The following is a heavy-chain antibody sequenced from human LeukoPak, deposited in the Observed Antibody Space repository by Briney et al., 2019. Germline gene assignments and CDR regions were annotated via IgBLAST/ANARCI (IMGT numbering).Heavy chain of an antibody. D-gene: IGHD3-22*01. CDR2: INHSGST. V-gene: IGHV4-34*01. CDR3: ARGRPRINFYYDSSGYPYFDY. Sequence: SETLSLTCAVYGGSFSGYYWSWIRQPPGKGREWIGEINHSGSTNYNPSLKSRVTISVDTSKNQFSLKLSSVTAADTAVYYCARGRPRINFYYDSSGYPYFDYWGQGTLVTVSS. CDR1: GGSFSGYY. J-gene: IGHJ4*02.